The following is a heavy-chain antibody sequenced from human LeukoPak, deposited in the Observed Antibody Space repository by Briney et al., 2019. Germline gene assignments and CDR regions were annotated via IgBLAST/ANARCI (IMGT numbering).Heavy chain of an antibody. D-gene: IGHD3-10*01. CDR3: ARHFYGSGTYYHFDY. CDR1: GYSFASYG. V-gene: IGHV1-18*01. CDR2: ISPYNGNT. Sequence: ASVKVSCKASGYSFASYGVNWVRQAPGQGPEWMGWISPYNGNTNYAQKLQGRATMTTDTSTSTAYMELRSLRSDDTAVYYCARHFYGSGTYYHFDYWGQGTLVTVSS. J-gene: IGHJ4*02.